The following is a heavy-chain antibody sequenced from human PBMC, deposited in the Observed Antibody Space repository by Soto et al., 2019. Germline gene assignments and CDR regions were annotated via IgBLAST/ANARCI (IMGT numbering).Heavy chain of an antibody. Sequence: PSETLSLTCTVSGGSISSGGYYWSWIRQHPGKGLEWIGYIYYSGSTYYNPSLKSRVTISVDTSKNQFSLKLSSVTAADTAVYYCARAVRTRYCSSTSCYAHFDYWGQGTLVTVSS. CDR1: GGSISSGGYY. CDR3: ARAVRTRYCSSTSCYAHFDY. CDR2: IYYSGST. J-gene: IGHJ4*02. D-gene: IGHD2-2*01. V-gene: IGHV4-31*03.